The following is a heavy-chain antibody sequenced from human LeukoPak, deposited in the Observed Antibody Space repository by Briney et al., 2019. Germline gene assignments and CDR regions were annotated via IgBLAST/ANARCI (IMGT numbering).Heavy chain of an antibody. Sequence: GGSLRLSCAASGFTFSSYWMSWVRQAPGKGLEWVANINQYGSDKNYVDSLKGRFTISRDNAKNSLYLQMNSLRAEDTAVYYCSVMHRYYDGSGYWVQWGQGTLVTVSS. CDR3: SVMHRYYDGSGYWVQ. J-gene: IGHJ4*02. D-gene: IGHD3-22*01. CDR2: INQYGSDK. V-gene: IGHV3-7*03. CDR1: GFTFSSYW.